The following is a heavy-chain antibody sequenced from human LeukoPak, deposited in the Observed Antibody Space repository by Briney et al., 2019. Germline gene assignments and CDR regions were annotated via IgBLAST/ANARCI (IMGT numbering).Heavy chain of an antibody. CDR1: GDSVSSNSAA. CDR3: ARDVGTSGWHTFDY. J-gene: IGHJ4*02. Sequence: SQTLSLTCAISGDSVSSNSAAWNWIRQSPSRGLEWLGRTYYRSTWYSDYAASVQGRITINPDTSKNQFSLQLYSVTPEDTAVYYCARDVGTSGWHTFDYWGQGTLVTVSS. V-gene: IGHV6-1*01. D-gene: IGHD6-19*01. CDR2: TYYRSTWYS.